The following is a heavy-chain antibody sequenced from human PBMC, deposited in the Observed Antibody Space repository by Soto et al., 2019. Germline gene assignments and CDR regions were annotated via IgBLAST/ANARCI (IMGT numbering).Heavy chain of an antibody. Sequence: PSETLSLTCNVSGASISGNYWSWIRQPPGKGLEWIGYIYDTGISGYTPSTSYNPSLKSRVTMSVDTSKSQFSLKLTSVTAADTAVYYCARGEDAFFYYGLDVWGQGITVTVSS. CDR3: ARGEDAFFYYGLDV. J-gene: IGHJ6*02. V-gene: IGHV4-59*01. CDR1: GASISGNY. CDR2: IYDTGISGYTPST.